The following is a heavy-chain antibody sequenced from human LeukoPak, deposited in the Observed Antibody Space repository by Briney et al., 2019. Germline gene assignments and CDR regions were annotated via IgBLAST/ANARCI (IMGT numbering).Heavy chain of an antibody. Sequence: QPGGSLRLSCVASGFTFSTYSMNWVRQAPGKGLEWVSYISDTSYTIYYADSVKGRFTISRDNAKNSLYLQMSRLRDEDTAVYYCARAFLGGDYWGQGTLVTVSS. CDR2: ISDTSYTI. V-gene: IGHV3-48*02. J-gene: IGHJ4*02. CDR1: GFTFSTYS. CDR3: ARAFLGGDY. D-gene: IGHD3-3*02.